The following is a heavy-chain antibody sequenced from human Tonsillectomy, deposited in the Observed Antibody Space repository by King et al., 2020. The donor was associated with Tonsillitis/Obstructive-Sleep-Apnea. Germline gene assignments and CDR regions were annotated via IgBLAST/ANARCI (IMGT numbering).Heavy chain of an antibody. J-gene: IGHJ4*02. CDR3: AKDFGGNIVATNYFDY. V-gene: IGHV3-43*01. CDR2: ISWDGGYT. CDR1: GFTFDDYA. Sequence: VQLVESGGVVVQPGGSLRLSCAASGFTFDDYAIHWVRQPPGKGLEWVSLISWDGGYTSYADSVKGRFTISRDNSKNSLYLQMNSLRTEDTALYYCAKDFGGNIVATNYFDYWGQGPLVTVSS. D-gene: IGHD5-12*01.